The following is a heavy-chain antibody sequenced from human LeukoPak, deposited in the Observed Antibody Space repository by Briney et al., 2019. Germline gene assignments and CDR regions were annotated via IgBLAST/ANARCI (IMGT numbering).Heavy chain of an antibody. Sequence: ASVKVSCKASGYTFTGYYMHWVRQAPGQALEWMGWINPNSGGTNYAQKFQGRVTMTRDTSISAAYMELSRLRSDDTAVYYCARAASSSGWYAAPIDYWGQGTLVTVSP. CDR1: GYTFTGYY. J-gene: IGHJ4*02. CDR2: INPNSGGT. D-gene: IGHD6-19*01. CDR3: ARAASSSGWYAAPIDY. V-gene: IGHV1-2*02.